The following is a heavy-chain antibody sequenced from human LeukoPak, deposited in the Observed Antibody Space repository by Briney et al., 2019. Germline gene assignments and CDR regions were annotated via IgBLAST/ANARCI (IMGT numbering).Heavy chain of an antibody. CDR3: AKGPDSGYADPRYYSDY. CDR2: ISGSGGST. J-gene: IGHJ4*02. Sequence: GGSLRLSCAASGFTFSSYAMSWVRQAPGKGLEWVSAISGSGGSTYYADSVKGRFTISRDNSKNTLYLQMNSLRAEDTAVYYCAKGPDSGYADPRYYSDYWGQGTLVTVSS. D-gene: IGHD5-12*01. CDR1: GFTFSSYA. V-gene: IGHV3-23*01.